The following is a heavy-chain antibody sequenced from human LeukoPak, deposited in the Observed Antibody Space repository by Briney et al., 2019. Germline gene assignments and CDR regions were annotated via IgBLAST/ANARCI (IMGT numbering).Heavy chain of an antibody. Sequence: GGSLRLSCAASGFTFSSYAMSWVRQAPGKGLEWASGISGSGGSTYYADSVKGRFTISRDNSKNTLYLQMNSLRAEDTAVYYCAKQHIREPLSYFDYWGQGTLVTVSS. CDR3: AKQHIREPLSYFDY. D-gene: IGHD5-24*01. J-gene: IGHJ4*02. V-gene: IGHV3-23*01. CDR1: GFTFSSYA. CDR2: ISGSGGST.